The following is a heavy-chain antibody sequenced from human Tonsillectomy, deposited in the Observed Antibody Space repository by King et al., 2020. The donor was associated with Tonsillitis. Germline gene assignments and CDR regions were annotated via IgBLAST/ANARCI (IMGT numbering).Heavy chain of an antibody. D-gene: IGHD4-11*01. J-gene: IGHJ5*02. CDR2: ISGHNGNT. CDR1: GYTFTNYG. CDR3: ARWTTTVSTAVYNYFDP. V-gene: IGHV1-18*04. Sequence: QLVQSGAEVKKPGASVKVSCKASGYTFTNYGISWVRQAPGKGLEWMGWISGHNGNTNYAQKLQGRVTKTTDTSTSTAYMEMRSLRSDDTAVYYCARWTTTVSTAVYNYFDPSRQGTLVTVSS.